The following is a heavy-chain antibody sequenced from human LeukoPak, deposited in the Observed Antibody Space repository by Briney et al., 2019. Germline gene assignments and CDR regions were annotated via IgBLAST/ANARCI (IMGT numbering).Heavy chain of an antibody. V-gene: IGHV4-4*09. Sequence: ASETLSRKGSGYTCSICSNYWGWIRQPPGKGREWIGYIYTSGSTNCNPSLKSRVTISVDTSKNQFSLKLSSVTAADTAVYYCARHRQLVLPIWDYWGQGTLVTVSS. D-gene: IGHD6-13*01. CDR1: TCSICSNY. CDR3: ARHRQLVLPIWDY. CDR2: IYTSGST. J-gene: IGHJ4*02.